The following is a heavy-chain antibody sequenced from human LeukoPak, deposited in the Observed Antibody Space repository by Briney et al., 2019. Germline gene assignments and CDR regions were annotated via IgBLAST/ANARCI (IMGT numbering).Heavy chain of an antibody. CDR3: AREGREYTYGYTWFDP. V-gene: IGHV1-2*02. D-gene: IGHD5-18*01. CDR1: GYTFTDYY. Sequence: ASVKVSCKASGYTFTDYYIHWLRQAPGQGLEWMGWINPNSGATNYAQNFQGRLTMTRDTSITTAYMEVSRLRSDDTAVYYCAREGREYTYGYTWFDPWGQGTPVTVSS. J-gene: IGHJ5*02. CDR2: INPNSGAT.